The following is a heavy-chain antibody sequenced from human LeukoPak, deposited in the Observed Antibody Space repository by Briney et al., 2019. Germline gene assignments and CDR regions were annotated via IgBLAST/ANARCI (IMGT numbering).Heavy chain of an antibody. CDR1: GGSFSGYY. D-gene: IGHD6-13*01. J-gene: IGHJ5*02. CDR2: INHSGGT. CDR3: ARGAYSSSWDHTTRLYNWFDP. Sequence: SGTLSLTCAVYGGSFSGYYWSWIRQPPGKGLEWIGEINHSGGTNYNPSPKSRVTISVDTSKNQSSLKLSYVTAAETAVYYCARGAYSSSWDHTTRLYNWFDPWGQGTLVTVSS. V-gene: IGHV4-34*01.